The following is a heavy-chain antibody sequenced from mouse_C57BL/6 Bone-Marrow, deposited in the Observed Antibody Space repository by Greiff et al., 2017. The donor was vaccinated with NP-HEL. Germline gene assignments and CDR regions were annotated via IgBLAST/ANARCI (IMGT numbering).Heavy chain of an antibody. J-gene: IGHJ2*01. CDR1: GYTFTSYW. D-gene: IGHD1-1*01. Sequence: EVQLQQSGTVLARPGASVKMSCKTSGYTFTSYWMHWVKQRPGQGLEWIGAIYPGNSDTSYNQKFKGKAKLTAVTSASTAYMELSSLTIEDSAVYYIKRGSSWYFDYWGQGTTLTVSS. CDR2: IYPGNSDT. V-gene: IGHV1-5*01. CDR3: KRGSSWYFDY.